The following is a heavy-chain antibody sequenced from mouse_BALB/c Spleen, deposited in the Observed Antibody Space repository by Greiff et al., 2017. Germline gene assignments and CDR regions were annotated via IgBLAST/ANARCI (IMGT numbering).Heavy chain of an antibody. CDR1: GFTFSSFG. Sequence: EVQLVESGGGLVQPGGSRKLSCAASGFTFSSFGMHWVRQAPEKGLEWVAYISSGSSTIYYADTVKGRFTISRDNPKNTLFLQMTSLRSEDTAMYDCARRTTVGYAMDDWGQGTSVTVSS. J-gene: IGHJ4*01. CDR3: ARRTTVGYAMDD. D-gene: IGHD1-1*01. CDR2: ISSGSSTI. V-gene: IGHV5-17*02.